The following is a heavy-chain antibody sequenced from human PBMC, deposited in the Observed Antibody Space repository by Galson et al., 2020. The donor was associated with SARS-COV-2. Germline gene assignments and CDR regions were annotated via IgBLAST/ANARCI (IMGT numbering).Heavy chain of an antibody. J-gene: IGHJ4*02. CDR2: ITNTGRTT. CDR3: ATRSDYRSFDN. V-gene: IGHV3-23*05. Sequence: GGSLRLSCVASRFTFSNYAMAWVRQAPGKGLEWVSAITNTGRTTSYTDSVKGRFTISRDNSKNTLYLQMNSLRAEDTAVYYCATRSDYRSFDNWGQGTLITVSS. D-gene: IGHD3-10*01. CDR1: RFTFSNYA.